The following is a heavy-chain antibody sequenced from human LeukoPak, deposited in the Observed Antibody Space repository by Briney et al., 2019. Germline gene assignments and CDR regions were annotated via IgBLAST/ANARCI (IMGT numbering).Heavy chain of an antibody. J-gene: IGHJ4*02. D-gene: IGHD6-19*01. CDR3: AKRVPGWYYCDY. V-gene: IGHV3-7*03. CDR2: INQDGSGK. CDR1: GFTFNNYW. Sequence: GGSLRLSCAAFGFTFNNYWMSWVRQAPGKGLEWVANINQDGSGKHYVDSVKGRFTISRDNAKNSLYLQMNSLRAEDTAVYYCAKRVPGWYYCDYWGQGTVVTVSS.